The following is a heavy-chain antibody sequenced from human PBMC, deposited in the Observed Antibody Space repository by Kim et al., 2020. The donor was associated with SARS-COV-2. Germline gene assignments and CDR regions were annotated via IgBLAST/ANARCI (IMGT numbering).Heavy chain of an antibody. CDR1: GGSISSSSYY. V-gene: IGHV4-39*01. CDR3: ARHDGQWLVISPHHFDY. J-gene: IGHJ4*02. CDR2: ISYSGNT. D-gene: IGHD6-19*01. Sequence: SETLSLTCTVSGGSISSSSYYWGWIRQPPGQGLEWIGSISYSGNTYYNPSLKRRVNISVDTSKNQFSLKLTSVTAAATAVYYCARHDGQWLVISPHHFDYWGQGTLVTVSS.